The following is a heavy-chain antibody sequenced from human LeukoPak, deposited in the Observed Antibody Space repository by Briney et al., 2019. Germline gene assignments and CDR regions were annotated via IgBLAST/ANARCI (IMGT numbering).Heavy chain of an antibody. Sequence: GGSLRLSCEASGFTFSIYEVNWVRQAPGKGLEWVSSISSSSSYTYYADSVKGRFTISRDNSKNTLYLQMNSLRAEDTAVYYCAKASGWYTDNAFIKYWGQGTLVTVSS. D-gene: IGHD6-19*01. V-gene: IGHV3-21*04. CDR2: ISSSSSYT. CDR3: AKASGWYTDNAFIKY. CDR1: GFTFSIYE. J-gene: IGHJ4*02.